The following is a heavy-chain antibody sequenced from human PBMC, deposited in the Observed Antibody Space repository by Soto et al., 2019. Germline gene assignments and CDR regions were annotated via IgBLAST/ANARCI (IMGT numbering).Heavy chain of an antibody. J-gene: IGHJ4*02. CDR1: GFTFSSYW. CDR2: TNSDGSTT. CDR3: ARQKLWFGVLYDY. Sequence: GGSLRLSCAASGFTFSSYWMHWVREAPGERLVWVSRTNSDGSTTTYADSVKGRFTISRDNAKNTLYLEMNSLRAEDLAVYYCARQKLWFGVLYDYWGPGTLVTVSS. D-gene: IGHD3-10*01. V-gene: IGHV3-74*01.